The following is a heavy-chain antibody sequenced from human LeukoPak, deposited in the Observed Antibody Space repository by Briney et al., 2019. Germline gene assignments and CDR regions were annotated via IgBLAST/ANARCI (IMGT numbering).Heavy chain of an antibody. J-gene: IGHJ4*02. D-gene: IGHD2-21*01. V-gene: IGHV4-30-4*01. CDR1: GGSISSGDNY. Sequence: SETLSLTCTVSGGSISSGDNYWGWIRQPQGKGLEWIGYIYYGGSTYYNPSLKSRVTISVDTSKNQFSLKLSSVTAADTAVYYCARSIPRVSFDYWGQGTLVTVSS. CDR3: ARSIPRVSFDY. CDR2: IYYGGST.